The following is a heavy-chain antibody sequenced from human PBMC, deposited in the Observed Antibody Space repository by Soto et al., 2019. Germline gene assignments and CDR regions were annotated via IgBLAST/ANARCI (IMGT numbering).Heavy chain of an antibody. J-gene: IGHJ2*01. CDR1: GFTFSDYY. Sequence: GGSLRLSCAASGFTFSDYYMSWIRQAPGKGLEWVSYISSSSSYTNYADSVKGRFTISRDNAKNSLYLQMNSLRAEDTAVYYCARALGMTTVTTGWYFDLLGRGTLVTVSS. CDR3: ARALGMTTVTTGWYFDL. CDR2: ISSSSSYT. D-gene: IGHD4-17*01. V-gene: IGHV3-11*05.